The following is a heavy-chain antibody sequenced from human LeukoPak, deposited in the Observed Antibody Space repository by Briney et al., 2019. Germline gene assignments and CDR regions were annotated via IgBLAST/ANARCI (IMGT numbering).Heavy chain of an antibody. V-gene: IGHV3-15*04. CDR3: NARLSGWVDY. J-gene: IGHJ4*02. CDR2: IESKSDVGTT. Sequence: GGSLRLSCAASAFTLSNAWMAWVRQAPGKGLEWVGRIESKSDVGTTDYAAPVKGRFTISRDDSKNTLYLQMNSLKPEDTGVYYCNARLSGWVDYWGQGTLVTVSS. D-gene: IGHD6-19*01. CDR1: AFTLSNAW.